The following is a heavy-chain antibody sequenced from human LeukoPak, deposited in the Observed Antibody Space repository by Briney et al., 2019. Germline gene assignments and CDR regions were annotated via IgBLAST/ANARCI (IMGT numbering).Heavy chain of an antibody. CDR2: IYYSGGT. J-gene: IGHJ4*02. CDR3: ARVLPYSSGWGVDY. D-gene: IGHD6-19*01. Sequence: SETLSLTCTVSGASISAYYWSWVRQPPGKGLEWIGYIYYSGGTNYNPSLKSRVTISVDTSKNQFSLNLSSVTAADTAVYYCARVLPYSSGWGVDYWGQGTLVTVSS. V-gene: IGHV4-59*01. CDR1: GASISAYY.